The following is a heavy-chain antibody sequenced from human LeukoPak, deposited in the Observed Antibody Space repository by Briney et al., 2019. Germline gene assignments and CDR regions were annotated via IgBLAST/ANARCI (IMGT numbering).Heavy chain of an antibody. CDR3: ASLLNTAMADYYFDY. CDR2: IDPKSGGT. D-gene: IGHD5-18*01. CDR1: GYTFTDYY. V-gene: IGHV1-2*02. Sequence: ASVRVSRKASGYTFTDYYIHWVRQAPGQGLEWMGEIDPKSGGTDYAQRFQGRVTMTTDTSTSTAYMELRSLRSDDTAVYYCASLLNTAMADYYFDYWGQGTLVTVSS. J-gene: IGHJ4*02.